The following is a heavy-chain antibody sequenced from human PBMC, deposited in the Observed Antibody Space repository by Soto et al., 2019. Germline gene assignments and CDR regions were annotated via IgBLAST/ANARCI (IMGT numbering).Heavy chain of an antibody. CDR2: ISSGGSTI. CDR1: GFTFSSCE. CDR3: ARDSGLARRGVYYYDMDV. J-gene: IGHJ6*02. V-gene: IGHV3-48*03. D-gene: IGHD2-8*02. Sequence: GGSLRLSCAASGFTFSSCEMNWVRQAPGKGLEWVSYISSGGSTIYYADSVKGRFTISRDKAKNSLYLQMNSLRAEGTAVYYCARDSGLARRGVYYYDMDVWGQGTTVTV.